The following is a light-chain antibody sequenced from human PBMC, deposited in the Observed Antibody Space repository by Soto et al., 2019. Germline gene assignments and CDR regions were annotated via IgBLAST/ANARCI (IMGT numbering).Light chain of an antibody. Sequence: QSVLTQPASVSGSPGQSITISCTGTSSDVGNYNYVSWYQQHPGKAPKLMIYDVTSRPSGVSNRFSGSKSGNTASLTISGLQAEDEADYYCSSYTSSITLFFGTGTKVTVL. CDR1: SSDVGNYNY. CDR3: SSYTSSITLF. J-gene: IGLJ1*01. CDR2: DVT. V-gene: IGLV2-14*01.